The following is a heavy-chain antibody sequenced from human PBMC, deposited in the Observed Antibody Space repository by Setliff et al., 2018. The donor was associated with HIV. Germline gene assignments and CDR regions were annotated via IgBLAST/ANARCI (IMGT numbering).Heavy chain of an antibody. Sequence: SETLSLTCTVSGGSISSYYWSWIRQPPGKGLEWIGYIYYSGSTNYNPSLKSRVTISVDTSKNQFSLKLSSVTAADTAVYYCARVLREYGDYWDWYFDLWGRGTLVTVSS. CDR3: ARVLREYGDYWDWYFDL. CDR2: IYYSGST. D-gene: IGHD4-17*01. V-gene: IGHV4-59*12. J-gene: IGHJ2*01. CDR1: GGSISSYY.